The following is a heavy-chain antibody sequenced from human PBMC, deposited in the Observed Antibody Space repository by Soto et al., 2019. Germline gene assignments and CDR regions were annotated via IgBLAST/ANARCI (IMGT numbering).Heavy chain of an antibody. D-gene: IGHD1-26*01. CDR2: IYHSGST. Sequence: PSETLSLTCTVSGGSISLYHWSWIRQPPGKGLGWIGEIYHSGSTNYNPSLKSRVTISVDKSKNQFSLKPSSVTAADTAVYYCARDYRVGATIDAFDIWGQGTMVTVSS. CDR1: GGSISLYH. V-gene: IGHV4-59*12. CDR3: ARDYRVGATIDAFDI. J-gene: IGHJ3*02.